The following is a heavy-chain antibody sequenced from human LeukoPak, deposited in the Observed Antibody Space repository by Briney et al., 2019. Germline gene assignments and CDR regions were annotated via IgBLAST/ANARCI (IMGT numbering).Heavy chain of an antibody. Sequence: SETLSLTCTVSGGSVSSSSYYWGWIRQPPGKGLEWIGSMYYSGSTYHNPSLKSRATISVDTSKNQFSLKLSSVTAADTAVYYCSRHVSSRYQLCLLYYFDYWGQGALVTVSS. CDR3: SRHVSSRYQLCLLYYFDY. J-gene: IGHJ4*02. CDR1: GGSVSSSSYY. CDR2: MYYSGST. D-gene: IGHD5-18*01. V-gene: IGHV4-39*01.